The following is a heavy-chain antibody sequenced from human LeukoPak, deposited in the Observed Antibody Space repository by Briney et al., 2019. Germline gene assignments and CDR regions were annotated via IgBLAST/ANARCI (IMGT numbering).Heavy chain of an antibody. V-gene: IGHV1-2*02. Sequence: ASVKVSCKASGYTFTGYYMHWVRQAPGQGLEWMGWINPNSGGTNYAQKFQGRVTITADKSTSTAYMELSSLRSEDTAVYYCARSIAAAGHDAFDIWGQGTMVTVSS. J-gene: IGHJ3*02. CDR1: GYTFTGYY. CDR2: INPNSGGT. D-gene: IGHD6-13*01. CDR3: ARSIAAAGHDAFDI.